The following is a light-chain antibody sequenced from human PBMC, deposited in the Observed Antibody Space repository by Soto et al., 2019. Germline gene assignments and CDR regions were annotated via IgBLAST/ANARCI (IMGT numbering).Light chain of an antibody. CDR1: SSDVAGYNY. V-gene: IGLV2-8*01. CDR2: EVY. J-gene: IGLJ2*01. Sequence: QSAPTQPPSASGSPGQSVTFSCTGNSSDVAGYNYVSWYQQYPGKAPKLMIYEVYKRHSGVPARFSGSKSGNTASLTVSGLQPEDEADYYCTASAGSSTWVFGGGTKLTVL. CDR3: TASAGSSTWV.